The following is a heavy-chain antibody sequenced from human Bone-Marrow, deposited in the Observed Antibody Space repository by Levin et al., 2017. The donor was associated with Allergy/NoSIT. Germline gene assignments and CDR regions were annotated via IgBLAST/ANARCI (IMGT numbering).Heavy chain of an antibody. CDR2: IYHSGST. D-gene: IGHD6-19*01. V-gene: IGHV4-38-2*02. J-gene: IGHJ5*02. Sequence: ASQTLSLTCTVSGYSIRSGYYWGWIRQPPGKGLEWIGSIYHSGSTYYNPSLKSRVTISVDTSKNQFSLKLSSVTAADTAVYYCARNLFGLNSSGWYQLGWFDPWGQGTLVTVSS. CDR3: ARNLFGLNSSGWYQLGWFDP. CDR1: GYSIRSGYY.